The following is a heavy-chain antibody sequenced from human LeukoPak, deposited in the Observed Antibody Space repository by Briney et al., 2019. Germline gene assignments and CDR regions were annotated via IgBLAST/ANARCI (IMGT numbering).Heavy chain of an antibody. D-gene: IGHD3-10*01. CDR3: AKALKVRGVILPFDY. CDR2: ISGSGGST. CDR1: GFTFSSYA. Sequence: GGSLRLSCAASGFTFSSYAMSWVRQAPGKGLEWVSAISGSGGSTYYADSVKGRFTISRDNSKNTLYLQMNSPRAEDTAVYYCAKALKVRGVILPFDYWGQGTLVTVSS. V-gene: IGHV3-23*01. J-gene: IGHJ4*02.